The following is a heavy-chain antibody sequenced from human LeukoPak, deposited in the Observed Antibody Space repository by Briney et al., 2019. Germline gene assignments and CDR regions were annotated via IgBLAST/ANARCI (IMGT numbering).Heavy chain of an antibody. J-gene: IGHJ4*02. V-gene: IGHV1-58*02. CDR2: IVVGSGNT. CDR3: AGTPWFGELTLDY. D-gene: IGHD3-10*01. CDR1: GFTFTSST. Sequence: GTSVNVSCKASGFTFTSSTIQWVRQARGQRLEWIGWIVVGSGNTNYAQKFQERVIITRDMSTTTVYMELSSLRSEDTAVYYCAGTPWFGELTLDYWGQGTLVTVSS.